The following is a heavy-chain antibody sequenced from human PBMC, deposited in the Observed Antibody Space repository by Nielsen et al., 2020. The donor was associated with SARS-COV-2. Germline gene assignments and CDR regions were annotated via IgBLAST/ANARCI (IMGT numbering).Heavy chain of an antibody. CDR1: GYTFTSYW. V-gene: IGHV5-51*01. Sequence: GESLKISCQGSGYTFTSYWIGWVRQMPGKGLGWMGVIYPRDSDTRYNPSFQGQVTISADKSISTVYLQWSGLKASDSAMYYCARNTYGGSTDYWGQGTLVTVSS. D-gene: IGHD4-23*01. CDR3: ARNTYGGSTDY. J-gene: IGHJ4*02. CDR2: IYPRDSDT.